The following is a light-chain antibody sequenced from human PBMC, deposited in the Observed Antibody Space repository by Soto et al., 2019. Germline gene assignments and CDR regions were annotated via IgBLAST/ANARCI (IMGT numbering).Light chain of an antibody. CDR1: RSNIGENY. J-gene: IGLJ1*01. Sequence: QSVLTQPPSVSAAPGQKVTISCSGSRSNIGENYVSWYQQFPGAAPQLVIYDNVKRSPGIPDRVSGSKSGTSATLGITGPQTGDESDYYCGTWANSHGAGLFGKGTKATVL. CDR2: DNV. V-gene: IGLV1-51*01. CDR3: GTWANSHGAGL.